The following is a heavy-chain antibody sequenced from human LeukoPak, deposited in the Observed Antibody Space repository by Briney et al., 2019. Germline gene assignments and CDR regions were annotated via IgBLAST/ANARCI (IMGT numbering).Heavy chain of an antibody. Sequence: PGGSLRLSCAAPGFTFSSYSMNWVRQAPGKGLEWVSYISSSSSTIYYADSVKGRFTISRDNAKNSLYLQMNSLRAEDTAVYYCARDLSWSGYYTGPTKGYWGQRTLVTVSS. D-gene: IGHD3-3*01. V-gene: IGHV3-48*01. CDR1: GFTFSSYS. CDR2: ISSSSSTI. J-gene: IGHJ4*02. CDR3: ARDLSWSGYYTGPTKGY.